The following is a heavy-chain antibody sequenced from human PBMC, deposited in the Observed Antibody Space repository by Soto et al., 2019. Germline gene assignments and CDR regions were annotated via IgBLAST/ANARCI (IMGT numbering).Heavy chain of an antibody. Sequence: QVLLVQSGAEVKKPGASVKVSCKASGYTFTSYGISWVRQAPGQGLEWMGWITPLKVNTQYSQKFQGRVIMTTDTSTNTAYLEMRRLTSDDTAVYYCTKDSGARPECFQEWGQGTLVTVSS. V-gene: IGHV1-18*01. CDR3: TKDSGARPECFQE. CDR1: GYTFTSYG. CDR2: ITPLKVNT. D-gene: IGHD4-17*01. J-gene: IGHJ1*01.